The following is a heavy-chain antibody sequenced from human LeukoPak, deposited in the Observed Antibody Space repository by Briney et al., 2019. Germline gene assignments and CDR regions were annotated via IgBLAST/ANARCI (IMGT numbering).Heavy chain of an antibody. CDR1: GFTFSNYW. CDR2: IKSDGSST. D-gene: IGHD2-15*01. Sequence: GGSLRLSCAASGFTFSNYWMHWVRQAPGKGLVWVSRIKSDGSSTTYADSVKGRFTISRDNAKNTLYLQMNSLRAEDTAVYYCTRHGVAATRYYYYYYMDVWGKGTTVTISS. CDR3: TRHGVAATRYYYYYYMDV. J-gene: IGHJ6*03. V-gene: IGHV3-74*01.